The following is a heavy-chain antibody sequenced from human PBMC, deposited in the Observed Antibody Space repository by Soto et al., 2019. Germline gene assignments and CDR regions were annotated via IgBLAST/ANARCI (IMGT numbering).Heavy chain of an antibody. Sequence: QVQLQESGPGLVKPSETLSLTCSVSGGSISSTKYYWGWIRQPPGKGLEWIGSMFYSGSTDYNPSLTSRVTLSADTSKSQFSLKLSSVTAADTAVYYCARQSIPIGEVIARDGFDIWGQGTMVTVSS. CDR2: MFYSGST. CDR1: GGSISSTKYY. CDR3: ARQSIPIGEVIARDGFDI. D-gene: IGHD3-16*02. J-gene: IGHJ3*02. V-gene: IGHV4-39*01.